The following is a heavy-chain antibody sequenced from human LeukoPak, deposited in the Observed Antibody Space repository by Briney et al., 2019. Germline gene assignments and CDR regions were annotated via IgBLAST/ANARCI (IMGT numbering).Heavy chain of an antibody. V-gene: IGHV4-59*12. J-gene: IGHJ3*02. D-gene: IGHD3-22*01. CDR3: ARRSTMIVVGNAFDI. CDR2: IYYSGST. Sequence: SETLSLTCTVSGGSISSYYWSWIRQPPGKGLEWIGYIYYSGSTNYNPSLKSRVTISVDTSKNQFSLKLSSVTAADTAVYYCARRSTMIVVGNAFDIWGQGTTVTVSS. CDR1: GGSISSYY.